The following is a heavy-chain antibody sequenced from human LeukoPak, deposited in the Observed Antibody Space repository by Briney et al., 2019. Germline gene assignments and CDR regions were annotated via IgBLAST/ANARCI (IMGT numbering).Heavy chain of an antibody. CDR3: ARQLRDRYCSSTSCYIFDY. CDR1: GGSINSNNW. V-gene: IGHV4-4*02. Sequence: PSETLSLTCAVSGGSINSNNWWSWVRQPPGKGLEWIGEIYHSGSTNYNPSLKSRVTISVDKSKKQFSLKLSSVTAADTAVYYCARQLRDRYCSSTSCYIFDYWGQGTLVTVSS. D-gene: IGHD2-2*01. J-gene: IGHJ4*02. CDR2: IYHSGST.